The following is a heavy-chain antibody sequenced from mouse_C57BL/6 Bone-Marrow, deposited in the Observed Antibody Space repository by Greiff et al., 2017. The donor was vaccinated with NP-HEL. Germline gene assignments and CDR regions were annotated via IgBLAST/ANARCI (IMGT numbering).Heavy chain of an antibody. Sequence: VQLQQSGAELVRPGASVKLSCTASGFNIKDDYMHWVKQRPEQGLEWIGWIDPENGDTEYASKFQGKATITADTSSNTAYLQLSSLTSEDTAVYYCTTPVVATERAMDCWGQGTSVTVSS. V-gene: IGHV14-4*01. CDR2: IDPENGDT. CDR1: GFNIKDDY. D-gene: IGHD1-1*01. J-gene: IGHJ4*01. CDR3: TTPVVATERAMDC.